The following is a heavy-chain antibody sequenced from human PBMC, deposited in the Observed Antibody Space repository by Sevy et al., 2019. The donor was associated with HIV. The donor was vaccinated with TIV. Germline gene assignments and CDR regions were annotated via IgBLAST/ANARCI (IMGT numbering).Heavy chain of an antibody. CDR1: GFTLSSYW. J-gene: IGHJ3*01. CDR3: ARQSGVLDVDTAMRDAFDL. D-gene: IGHD5-18*01. CDR2: IKQDGSEK. V-gene: IGHV3-7*01. Sequence: GGSQRLSCAGSGFTLSSYWMSWVRQAPGRGLEWVANIKQDGSEKYYVDSVKGRFTISRDNVENSMYLQMNSLRDEDTAMYYCARQSGVLDVDTAMRDAFDLWGRGTMVTVSS.